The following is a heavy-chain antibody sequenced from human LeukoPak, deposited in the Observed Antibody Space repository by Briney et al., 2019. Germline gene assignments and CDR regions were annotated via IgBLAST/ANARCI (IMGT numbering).Heavy chain of an antibody. D-gene: IGHD3-9*01. J-gene: IGHJ5*02. CDR2: VYHTGAT. V-gene: IGHV4-38-2*02. Sequence: PSETLSLTCGVSGYSISSGYFWVWIRQPPGKGLEWIGSVYHTGATYYNPPLRSPVTISVDTSNNQFSLELNSVTAADTAVYYCARDLGLTISANWFDPWGQGTLVTVSS. CDR1: GYSISSGYF. CDR3: ARDLGLTISANWFDP.